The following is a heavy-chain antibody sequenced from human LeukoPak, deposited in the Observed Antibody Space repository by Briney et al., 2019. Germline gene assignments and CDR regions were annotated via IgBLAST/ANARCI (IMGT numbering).Heavy chain of an antibody. CDR3: ARDYPSSKRGFYFYMDV. CDR1: GDSVSSNNAA. V-gene: IGHV6-1*01. D-gene: IGHD1-1*01. CDR2: PYYRPRLYN. J-gene: IGHJ6*03. Sequence: SQTLSLTCAISGDSVSSNNAAWNWMRQSPSKALKWLGRPYYRPRLYNDYAVSVKSRVIISPDTSKNEYSLQLISVTPEDMALYLCARDYPSSKRGFYFYMDVLGKGTTVTVSS.